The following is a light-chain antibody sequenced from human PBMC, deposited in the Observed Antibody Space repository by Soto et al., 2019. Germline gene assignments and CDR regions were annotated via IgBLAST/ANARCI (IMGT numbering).Light chain of an antibody. CDR3: QQSYSTPPN. V-gene: IGKV1-39*01. CDR1: QSISSY. CDR2: AAS. J-gene: IGKJ5*01. Sequence: DIQMTQSPSSLSASVGDRVTITCRASQSISSYLNWYQQKPGKAPKLLIYAASSLQSGVPSRFSGSGSGTECTLTISSLQPEDFATYYCQQSYSTPPNFGQGTRLEIK.